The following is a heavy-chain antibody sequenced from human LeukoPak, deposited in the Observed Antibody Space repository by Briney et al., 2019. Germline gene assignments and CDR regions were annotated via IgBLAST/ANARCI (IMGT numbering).Heavy chain of an antibody. Sequence: GGSLRLSCAASGFTFSSFWMTWVRQAPGKGLEWVANIRQDGNEKFYVDSVKGRFTISRDNARNSVYLQMSSLRAEDTAVYYCAREARIAPAGGNYYYYGMDVWGQGTTVTVSS. J-gene: IGHJ6*02. V-gene: IGHV3-7*01. CDR2: IRQDGNEK. CDR1: GFTFSSFW. CDR3: AREARIAPAGGNYYYYGMDV. D-gene: IGHD6-13*01.